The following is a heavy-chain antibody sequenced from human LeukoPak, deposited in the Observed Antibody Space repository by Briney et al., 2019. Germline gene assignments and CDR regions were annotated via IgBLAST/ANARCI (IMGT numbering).Heavy chain of an antibody. D-gene: IGHD2-15*01. CDR3: ARELDCSGGSCYFLDY. CDR2: IWYDGSNK. CDR1: GFTFSSYG. Sequence: QPGGSLRLSCAASGFTFSSYGMHWVRQAPGKGLEWVAVIWYDGSNKYYADSVKGRFTISRDNSKNTLYLQMNSLRAEDTAVYYCARELDCSGGSCYFLDYWGQGTLVTVSS. J-gene: IGHJ4*02. V-gene: IGHV3-33*01.